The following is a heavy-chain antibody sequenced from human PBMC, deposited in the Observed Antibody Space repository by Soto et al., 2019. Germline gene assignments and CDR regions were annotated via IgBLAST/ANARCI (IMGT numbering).Heavy chain of an antibody. CDR1: GFTVSSYG. CDR2: IRYNGSNI. Sequence: GSLLLSCAGSGFTVSSYGMHWVRQAPGKGLEWVAVIRYNGSNIYYADSVKGRFTISRDNSKNTLYLQMNSLRAEDTAVYYCARETYYDFWSVYYYYYYYGMDVWGQGTTVTVSS. CDR3: ARETYYDFWSVYYYYYYYGMDV. V-gene: IGHV3-33*08. D-gene: IGHD3-3*01. J-gene: IGHJ6*01.